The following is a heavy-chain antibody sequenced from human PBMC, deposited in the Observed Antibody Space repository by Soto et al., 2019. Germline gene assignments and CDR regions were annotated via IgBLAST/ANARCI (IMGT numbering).Heavy chain of an antibody. CDR1: GFSFSGFG. CDR3: ARSTSSTLNYYYGMDV. D-gene: IGHD6-6*01. Sequence: QVQLVESGGGVVQPGRSLRLSCAASGFSFSGFGMHWVRQAPGKGLEWVAVMSYDGSTKFYTDSVRGRFTIARDNAKNILYLQMNSLTIQDTAVFYCARSTSSTLNYYYGMDVWGQGTTVTVSS. V-gene: IGHV3-30*03. CDR2: MSYDGSTK. J-gene: IGHJ6*02.